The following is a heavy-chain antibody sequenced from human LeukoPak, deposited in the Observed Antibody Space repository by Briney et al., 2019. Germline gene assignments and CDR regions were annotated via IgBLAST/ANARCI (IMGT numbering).Heavy chain of an antibody. J-gene: IGHJ6*03. CDR1: GGSINSGPYY. Sequence: SETLSLTCTVSGGSINSGPYYWTWIRQHPGKGLEWIGYIYYSGCTYYNPSLKSRVSISVDTSKNQFSLKLSSVTAADTAVYYCARDLYTTRPDTYYYYLDVWGKGTTVTVSS. D-gene: IGHD2-8*01. CDR2: IYYSGCT. CDR3: ARDLYTTRPDTYYYYLDV. V-gene: IGHV4-31*03.